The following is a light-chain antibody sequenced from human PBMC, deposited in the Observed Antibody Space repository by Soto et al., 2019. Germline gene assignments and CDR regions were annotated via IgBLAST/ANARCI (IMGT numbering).Light chain of an antibody. CDR1: SSDVGSYKL. CDR3: CSYAGSGTCG. CDR2: EDN. V-gene: IGLV2-23*01. J-gene: IGLJ2*01. Sequence: HSALTQPASVSGSPGQSITISCTGTSSDVGSYKLVSWYEKHPGKVPRLIIYEDNKRPSGVSNRLSGSKSGNTASLTISGLQAEDEADYYCCSYAGSGTCGFGGGTKLTVL.